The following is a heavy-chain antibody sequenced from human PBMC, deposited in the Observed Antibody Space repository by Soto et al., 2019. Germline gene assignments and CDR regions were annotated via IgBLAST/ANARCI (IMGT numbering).Heavy chain of an antibody. V-gene: IGHV3-30*03. J-gene: IGHJ4*02. CDR2: ISYDGSNK. CDR3: ARAGDYPDY. CDR1: GFTFSSYG. Sequence: PGGSLRLSCAASGFTFSSYGMHWVRQAPGQGLEWVAVISYDGSNKYYADSVKGRFTISRDNSKNTLYLQMNSLRAEDTAVYYCARAGDYPDYWGQGTLVTVSS. D-gene: IGHD4-17*01.